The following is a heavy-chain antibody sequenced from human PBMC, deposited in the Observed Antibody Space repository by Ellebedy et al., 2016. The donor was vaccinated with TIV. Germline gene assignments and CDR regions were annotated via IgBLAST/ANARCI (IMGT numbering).Heavy chain of an antibody. J-gene: IGHJ4*02. V-gene: IGHV4-34*01. D-gene: IGHD1-1*01. CDR2: IDHSGST. CDR1: GGSFSGYY. CDR3: ARRSDWNDINWHY. Sequence: MPSETLSLTCGVYGGSFSGYYWSWIRQPPGRGLEWIGEIDHSGSTNYNPSLKSRVTVSIDTSKNHFSLKLSSVTAADTAVYYCARRSDWNDINWHYWGQGTPVTVPS.